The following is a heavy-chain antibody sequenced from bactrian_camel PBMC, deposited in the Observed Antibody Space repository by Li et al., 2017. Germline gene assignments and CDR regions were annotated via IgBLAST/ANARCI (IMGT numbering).Heavy chain of an antibody. CDR2: IAYDGWVS. CDR3: AAQPRYWFCENRDPLSDSVFTY. V-gene: IGHV3S42*01. CDR1: GFQFGDYP. J-gene: IGHJ4*01. Sequence: VQLVESGGGQVQPGGSLRLSCIASGFQFGDYPMSWVRQGPGKDLEWLAQIAYDGWVSRYNDPAKGRFTISRDNAKNTLYLQMNSLKPEDTAIYYCAAQPRYWFCENRDPLSDSVFTYWGQGTQVTVS. D-gene: IGHD1*01.